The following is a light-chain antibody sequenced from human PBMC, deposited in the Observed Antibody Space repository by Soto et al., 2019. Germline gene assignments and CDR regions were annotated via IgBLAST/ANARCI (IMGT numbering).Light chain of an antibody. V-gene: IGKV3-20*01. J-gene: IGKJ4*01. CDR2: GAS. Sequence: ESVLTQSAGTLSLSPGERATLSCRASQSVSSSYLAWYKQKPGQAPRLLIYGASSRATGIPDRFSGSGSGTDFTLTISRLEPEDFAVYYCQQYGSSPLTFGGGTKVDIK. CDR3: QQYGSSPLT. CDR1: QSVSSSY.